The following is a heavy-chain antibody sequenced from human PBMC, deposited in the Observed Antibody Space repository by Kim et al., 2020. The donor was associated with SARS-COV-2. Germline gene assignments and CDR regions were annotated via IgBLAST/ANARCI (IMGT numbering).Heavy chain of an antibody. J-gene: IGHJ3*02. Sequence: AQKCQGRVTLTPDESTSTAYMERSSLRSEDTAVYYCAGANQLQYGAFDIWGQGTMVTVSS. D-gene: IGHD4-4*01. V-gene: IGHV1-69*01. CDR3: AGANQLQYGAFDI.